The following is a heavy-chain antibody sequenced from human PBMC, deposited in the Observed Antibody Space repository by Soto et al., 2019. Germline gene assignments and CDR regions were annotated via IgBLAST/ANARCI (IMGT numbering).Heavy chain of an antibody. CDR1: GFTFSSYA. CDR2: ISYDGSNK. V-gene: IGHV3-30-3*01. J-gene: IGHJ1*01. Sequence: LRLSFAASGFTFSSYAMHWVRQAPGKGLEWVAVISYDGSNKYYADSVKGRFTISRDNSKNTLYLQMNSLRAEDTAVYYCARPPNDYGGKKGYFQHWGQGTLVTVSS. CDR3: ARPPNDYGGKKGYFQH. D-gene: IGHD4-17*01.